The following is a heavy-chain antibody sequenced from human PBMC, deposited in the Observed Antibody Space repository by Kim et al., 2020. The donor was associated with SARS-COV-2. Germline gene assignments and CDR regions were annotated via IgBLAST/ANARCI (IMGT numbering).Heavy chain of an antibody. D-gene: IGHD2-2*02. CDR2: INHSGST. CDR3: ARGGEYCSSTSCFTGNNWFDP. V-gene: IGHV4-34*01. CDR1: GGSFSGYY. J-gene: IGHJ5*02. Sequence: SETLSLTCAVYGGSFSGYYWSWIRQPPGKGLEWIGEINHSGSTNYNPSLKSRVTISVDTSKNQFSLKLSSVTAADTAVYYCARGGEYCSSTSCFTGNNWFDPWGQGTLVTVSS.